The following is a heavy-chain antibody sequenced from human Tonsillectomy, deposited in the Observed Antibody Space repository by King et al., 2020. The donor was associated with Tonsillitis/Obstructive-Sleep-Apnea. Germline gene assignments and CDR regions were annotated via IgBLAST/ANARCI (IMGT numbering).Heavy chain of an antibody. J-gene: IGHJ6*03. CDR3: ARVLATVSAFYHHYYYMDV. Sequence: VQLVESGGGLVQPGGSLRLSCAASGFTVSSNYMSWVRQAPGKGLEWVSIIYSGGSTYYADSVKGRFTISRDNSKNTLYLQMNTLRAEDTAVYYCARVLATVSAFYHHYYYMDVWGKGTPVSVSS. CDR2: IYSGGST. CDR1: GFTVSSNY. D-gene: IGHD5-12*01. V-gene: IGHV3-66*01.